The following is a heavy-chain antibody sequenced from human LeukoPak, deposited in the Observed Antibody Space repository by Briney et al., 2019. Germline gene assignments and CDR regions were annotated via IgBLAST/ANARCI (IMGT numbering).Heavy chain of an antibody. Sequence: GSLRLSCAASGFTFNNYAMHWVRQAPGKGLEYVSGISGNGGSTHYANSVKGRFTISRDSSKNTLYLQMGSLRAEDMAVYYCARTFFTSHYFDYWGQGTLVTVSS. V-gene: IGHV3-64*01. CDR3: ARTFFTSHYFDY. J-gene: IGHJ4*02. CDR1: GFTFNNYA. CDR2: ISGNGGST. D-gene: IGHD3-3*02.